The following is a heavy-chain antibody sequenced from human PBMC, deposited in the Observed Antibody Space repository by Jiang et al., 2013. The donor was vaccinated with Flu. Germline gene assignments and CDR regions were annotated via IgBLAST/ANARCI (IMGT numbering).Heavy chain of an antibody. CDR3: ETSYPDY. CDR1: GFTFSSYA. CDR2: ISYDGSNK. J-gene: IGHJ4*02. Sequence: GRSLRLSCAASGFTFSSYAMHWVRQAPGKGLEWVAVISYDGSNKYYADSVKGRFTISRDNSKNTLYLQMNSLRAEDTAVYYCETSYPDYWGQGTLVTVSS. V-gene: IGHV3-30*04. D-gene: IGHD1-26*01.